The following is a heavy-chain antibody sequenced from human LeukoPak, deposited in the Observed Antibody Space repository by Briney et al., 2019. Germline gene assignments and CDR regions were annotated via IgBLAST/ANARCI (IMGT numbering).Heavy chain of an antibody. CDR3: ARVFDDYYDSSADPPLWFDP. CDR2: IHYSGST. V-gene: IGHV4-59*01. Sequence: PSETLSLTCTVSGGTISSYYWNWVRQPPGKGLEWVGYIHYSGSTKYNSSLKSRVTISVDTSKNQFSLRLRSVTAADTAVYYCARVFDDYYDSSADPPLWFDPWGQGTLVTVSS. J-gene: IGHJ5*02. CDR1: GGTISSYY. D-gene: IGHD3-22*01.